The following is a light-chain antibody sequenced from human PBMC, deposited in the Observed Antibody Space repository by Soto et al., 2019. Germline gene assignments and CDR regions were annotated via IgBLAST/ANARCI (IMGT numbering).Light chain of an antibody. CDR2: GAS. CDR3: QRSYGSPPWT. V-gene: IGKV1-39*01. CDR1: QTISIF. Sequence: IHMTHSPSSLSASLGDIVTITFRASQTISIFLNWYQQKPGKAPKLLIYGASTLQSGVPSRFSGGGSGTDFTLTISRLQPEDFATYYCQRSYGSPPWTFGQGTKVDIK. J-gene: IGKJ1*01.